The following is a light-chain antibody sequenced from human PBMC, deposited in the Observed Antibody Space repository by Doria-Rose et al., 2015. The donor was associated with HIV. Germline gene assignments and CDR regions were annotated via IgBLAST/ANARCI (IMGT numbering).Light chain of an antibody. Sequence: QSVVTQAPSRTSGAARGVTRTSCADSGPVTSGHCRYGIQQKPVQAPRTLIYDTHNKHSWTPARFSGSLLGGKAALTLSGAQPEDEAEYYCLLSYSGVVYVFGTGTKVTVL. CDR1: SGPVTSGHC. J-gene: IGLJ1*01. CDR3: LLSYSGVVYV. CDR2: DTH. V-gene: IGLV7-46*01.